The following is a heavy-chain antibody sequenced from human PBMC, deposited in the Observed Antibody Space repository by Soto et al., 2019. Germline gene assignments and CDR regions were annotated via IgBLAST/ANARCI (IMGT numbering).Heavy chain of an antibody. CDR3: ARTFCGGDCYAQYSFDY. CDR2: ISAYNGNT. CDR1: GYTFTSYG. Sequence: ASVKVSCKASGYTFTSYGISWVRQAPGQGLEWMGWISAYNGNTNYAQKLQGRVTMTTDTSTSTAYMELRSLRSDDTAVYYCARTFCGGDCYAQYSFDYWGQGTLVTVSS. V-gene: IGHV1-18*04. D-gene: IGHD2-21*02. J-gene: IGHJ4*02.